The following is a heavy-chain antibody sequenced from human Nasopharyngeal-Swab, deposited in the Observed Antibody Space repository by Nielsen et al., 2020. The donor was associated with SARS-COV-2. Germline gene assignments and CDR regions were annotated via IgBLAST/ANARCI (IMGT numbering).Heavy chain of an antibody. D-gene: IGHD2-21*02. CDR1: GFTFSSYS. J-gene: IGHJ6*02. CDR3: ARAGGAYCGGDCYYYHGMDV. V-gene: IGHV3-21*01. Sequence: GGSLRLSCAASGFTFSSYSMNWVRQAPGKGLEWVSSISSSSSYIYYADSVKGRFTISRDNAKNSLYLQMNSLRAEDTAVYYCARAGGAYCGGDCYYYHGMDVWGQGTTVTVSS. CDR2: ISSSSSYI.